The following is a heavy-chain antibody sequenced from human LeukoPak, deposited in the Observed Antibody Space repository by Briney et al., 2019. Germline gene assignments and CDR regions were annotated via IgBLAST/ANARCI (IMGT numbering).Heavy chain of an antibody. CDR1: GGSVSNFY. Sequence: PSETLSLACSVSGGSVSNFYWSWLRQPDGKGLEWIGRSYASGTTNYNPSLKSRVTMSVDTSKTQFSLKLSSVTAADTAVYYCARDHLTYYYGSGSYGWFDPWGQGTLVTVSS. CDR2: SYASGTT. J-gene: IGHJ5*02. V-gene: IGHV4-4*07. D-gene: IGHD3-10*01. CDR3: ARDHLTYYYGSGSYGWFDP.